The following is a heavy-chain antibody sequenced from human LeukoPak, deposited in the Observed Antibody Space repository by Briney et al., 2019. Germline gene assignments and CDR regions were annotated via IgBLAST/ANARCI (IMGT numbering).Heavy chain of an antibody. CDR1: GFTFSSYW. CDR2: IKQDGSEK. Sequence: GGSLRLSCAASGFTFSSYWMSWVRQAPGKGLEWVANIKQDGSEKYYVDSAKGRFTISRGNAKNSLYLQMNSLRAEDTAVYYCARDWADYYDSSGYYGAYYYYYGMDVWGQGTTVTVSS. D-gene: IGHD3-22*01. V-gene: IGHV3-7*03. J-gene: IGHJ6*02. CDR3: ARDWADYYDSSGYYGAYYYYYGMDV.